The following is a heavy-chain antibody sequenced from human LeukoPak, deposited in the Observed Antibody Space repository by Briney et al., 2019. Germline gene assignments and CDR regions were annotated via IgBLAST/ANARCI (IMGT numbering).Heavy chain of an antibody. V-gene: IGHV3-9*01. D-gene: IGHD1-26*01. CDR3: TKMGPTPYAFDH. CDR1: GFTFDDFA. CDR2: ISWNSDGS. Sequence: GGSLRLSCSASGFTFDDFAMHWVRQVPGRGLEWVAAISWNSDGSGYAESVKGRFTISRDNAKNSLYLQMNSLKPEDSALYYCTKMGPTPYAFDHWGLGTLVTVSS. J-gene: IGHJ4*02.